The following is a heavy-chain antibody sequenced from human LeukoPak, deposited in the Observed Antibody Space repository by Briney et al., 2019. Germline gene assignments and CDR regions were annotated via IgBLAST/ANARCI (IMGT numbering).Heavy chain of an antibody. Sequence: GESLKISCRGSGYSFTYYWLGWVRQMPGKGLEWMGIIYPGDSDIRYSPSFQGQVTISADKSISTAYLQWNGLKASDTAMYYCTRNSGTDPYFDYWGQGTLVTVSS. CDR2: IYPGDSDI. D-gene: IGHD1-26*01. CDR1: GYSFTYYW. V-gene: IGHV5-51*01. CDR3: TRNSGTDPYFDY. J-gene: IGHJ4*02.